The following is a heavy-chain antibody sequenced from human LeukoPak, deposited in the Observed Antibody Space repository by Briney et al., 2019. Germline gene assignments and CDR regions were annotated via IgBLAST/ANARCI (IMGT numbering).Heavy chain of an antibody. V-gene: IGHV4-30-4*01. Sequence: SETLSLTCTVSGGSISSGDYYWNWIRQPPGKGLEWIGYIYYSGSTYYNPSLKTRITMSVDTSKNQFSLKLSSVTAADTAVYYCARAVLGRGWLLGYFDYWGQGTLVTVSS. D-gene: IGHD3-22*01. CDR3: ARAVLGRGWLLGYFDY. CDR1: GGSISSGDYY. CDR2: IYYSGST. J-gene: IGHJ4*02.